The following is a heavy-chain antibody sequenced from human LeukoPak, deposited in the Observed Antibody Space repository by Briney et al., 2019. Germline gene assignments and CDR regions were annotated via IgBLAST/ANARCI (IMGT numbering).Heavy chain of an antibody. J-gene: IGHJ4*02. CDR2: IRYDGSNK. D-gene: IGHD3-22*01. V-gene: IGHV3-30*02. Sequence: PGGSLRLSCAASGFTFSSYGMHWVRQAPGKGLEWVAFIRYDGSNKYYADSVKGRFTISRDNSKNMLYLQMNSLRPEDTAVYYCARAHLDNYYDSSGLDYWGQGTLVTVSS. CDR1: GFTFSSYG. CDR3: ARAHLDNYYDSSGLDY.